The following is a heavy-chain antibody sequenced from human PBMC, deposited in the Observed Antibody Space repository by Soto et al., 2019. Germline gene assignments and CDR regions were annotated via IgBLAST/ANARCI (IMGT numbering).Heavy chain of an antibody. J-gene: IGHJ4*02. V-gene: IGHV4-59*01. CDR1: GGSISNYY. D-gene: IGHD4-4*01. CDR2: VYYTGST. Sequence: SETLSLTCTVSGGSISNYYWSWIRQPPGKGLEWIGCVYYTGSTNYNPSLKSRVTISIDTSKNQFSLKLSSVTAADTAVYYCTREQTSAAVTQWGQGTLVTVSS. CDR3: TREQTSAAVTQ.